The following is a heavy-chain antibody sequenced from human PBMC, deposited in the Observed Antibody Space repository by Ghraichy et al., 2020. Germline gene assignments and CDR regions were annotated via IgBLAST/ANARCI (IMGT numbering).Heavy chain of an antibody. V-gene: IGHV3-11*01. CDR2: ISSSGSTI. Sequence: LSLTCAASGFTFSDYYMSWIRQAPGKGLEWVSYISSSGSTIYYADSVKGRFTISRDNAKNSLYLQMNSLRAEATAVYYCARERPHTVLNLYYYYGMVVWWQGTTVTVSS. CDR1: GFTFSDYY. D-gene: IGHD4-17*01. J-gene: IGHJ6*01. CDR3: ARERPHTVLNLYYYYGMVV.